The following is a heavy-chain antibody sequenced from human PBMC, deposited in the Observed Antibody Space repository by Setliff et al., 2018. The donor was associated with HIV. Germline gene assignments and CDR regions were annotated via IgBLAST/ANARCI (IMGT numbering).Heavy chain of an antibody. Sequence: SETLSLTCTVSGGSIASSTHYWAWIRQPPGKGLEWIGSVYYNEATDHNPSLKSRVTISVDTSNQQFSLKLSSVTAADTAVYYCARHEGYNDFLTGYFRYKWYDPWGQGTLVTVS. CDR3: ARHEGYNDFLTGYFRYKWYDP. CDR1: GGSIASSTHY. V-gene: IGHV4-39*01. CDR2: VYYNEAT. J-gene: IGHJ5*02. D-gene: IGHD3-9*01.